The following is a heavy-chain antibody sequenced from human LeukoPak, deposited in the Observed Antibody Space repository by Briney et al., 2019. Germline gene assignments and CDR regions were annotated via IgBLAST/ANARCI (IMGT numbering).Heavy chain of an antibody. CDR1: GGSINNYY. CDR3: ARHTPATVVSKYYYYGMDV. V-gene: IGHV4-59*08. J-gene: IGHJ6*02. D-gene: IGHD4-23*01. CDR2: IHYSGST. Sequence: SETLSLTCTVSGGSINNYYWSWIRQPPGKGLEWVGYIHYSGSTNYNPSLKSRVTISVDTSKNQFSLKLSSVTAADTAVYYCARHTPATVVSKYYYYGMDVWGQGTTVTVSS.